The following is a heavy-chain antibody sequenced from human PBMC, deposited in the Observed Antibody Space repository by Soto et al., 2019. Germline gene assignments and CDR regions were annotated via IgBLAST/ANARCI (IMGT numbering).Heavy chain of an antibody. J-gene: IGHJ5*02. CDR1: GGSLSSYY. D-gene: IGHD6-13*01. CDR2: IYYAGST. CDR3: AKDQTAQQLVNWFDP. Sequence: PSETLSLTXTVSGGSLSSYYWSWIRQPPGKGLEWIGYIYYAGSTTYNPSLKSRVTISLDTSKNQVSLELTSVTAADTAVYYCAKDQTAQQLVNWFDPWGQGTLVTVSS. V-gene: IGHV4-59*12.